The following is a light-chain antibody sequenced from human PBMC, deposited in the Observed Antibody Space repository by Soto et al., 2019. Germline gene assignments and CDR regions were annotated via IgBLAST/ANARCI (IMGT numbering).Light chain of an antibody. CDR2: GAS. V-gene: IGKV1-12*01. CDR3: QQTNTFHPLT. CDR1: QGISNW. Sequence: DLQMTQSPSSVSASVGDRVTITCRASQGISNWLAWYQQQPGKAPKLLIYGASSLQSGVPSRFSGGGSGTHFTLIISSLQPEDFATYYCQQTNTFHPLTFGGGTKVEI. J-gene: IGKJ4*01.